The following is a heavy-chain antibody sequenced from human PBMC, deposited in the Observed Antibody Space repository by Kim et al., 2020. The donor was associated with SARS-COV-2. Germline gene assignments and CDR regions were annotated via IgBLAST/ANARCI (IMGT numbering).Heavy chain of an antibody. CDR1: GFTFDDYA. V-gene: IGHV3-9*01. D-gene: IGHD4-17*01. CDR2: ISWNSGSI. J-gene: IGHJ3*02. CDR3: AKELYGGNSGAFDI. Sequence: GGSLRLSCAASGFTFDDYAMHWVRQAPGKGLEWVSGISWNSGSIGYADSVKGRFTISRDNAKNSLYLQMNSLRAEDTALYYCAKELYGGNSGAFDIWGQGTMVTVSS.